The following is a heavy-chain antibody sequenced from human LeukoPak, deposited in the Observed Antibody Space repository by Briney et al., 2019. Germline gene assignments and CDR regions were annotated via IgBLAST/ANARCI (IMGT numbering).Heavy chain of an antibody. D-gene: IGHD2-21*01. V-gene: IGHV3-23*01. Sequence: GGSLRLSCAASGFTFSSYAMSWVRQAPGKGLEWVSAIRGSGDSTYYADSVKGRFTISRDNSKNTLYLQMNSLRAEDTAVYYCAKDRADGIPAYYFDYWGQGTLVTVSS. CDR3: AKDRADGIPAYYFDY. J-gene: IGHJ4*02. CDR1: GFTFSSYA. CDR2: IRGSGDST.